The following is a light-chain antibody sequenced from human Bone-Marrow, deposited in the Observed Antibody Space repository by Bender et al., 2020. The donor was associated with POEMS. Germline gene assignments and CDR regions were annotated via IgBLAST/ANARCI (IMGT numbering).Light chain of an antibody. CDR3: FSTDSSGNRRV. CDR2: EDS. V-gene: IGLV3-10*01. CDR1: ALPKKF. J-gene: IGLJ3*02. Sequence: SYELTQPPSVSVSPGQTARITCSGDALPKKFAFWYQQKSGQAPVLVIFEDSKRPSGIPERFSGSSSGAKATLTISGAQVEDGADYYCFSTDSSGNRRVFGGGTKVTVL.